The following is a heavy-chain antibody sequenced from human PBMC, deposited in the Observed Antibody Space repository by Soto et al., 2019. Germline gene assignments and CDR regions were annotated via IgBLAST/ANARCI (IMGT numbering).Heavy chain of an antibody. CDR2: IRNKANSYAT. V-gene: IGHV3-73*02. Sequence: EVQLVESGGGLVQPGGSLKLSCAASGFAFSGSTLHWVRRASGKGLEYIGRIRNKANSYATTYSASVKGRFTISRDDSKNTAYLQMNSLEVEETAVYYCTYGDSSAWYWGQGTLVSVSS. D-gene: IGHD6-19*01. CDR1: GFAFSGST. CDR3: TYGDSSAWY. J-gene: IGHJ4*02.